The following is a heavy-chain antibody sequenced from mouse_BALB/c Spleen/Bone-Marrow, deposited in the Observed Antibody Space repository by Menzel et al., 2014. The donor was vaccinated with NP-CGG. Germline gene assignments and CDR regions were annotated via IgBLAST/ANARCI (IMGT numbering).Heavy chain of an antibody. CDR3: ARLGYYGGFAY. CDR1: GFDFSGFW. D-gene: IGHD2-3*01. V-gene: IGHV4-1*02. Sequence: EVQLVESGGGLVQPGSSLKLSCAASGFDFSGFWMGWVRQAPGKGLEWIGEINPDSSTINYTPSLKDRFIISRDNAKNTLYLQMSKVRSEDTALYYCARLGYYGGFAYWGQGTLVTVSA. J-gene: IGHJ3*01. CDR2: INPDSSTI.